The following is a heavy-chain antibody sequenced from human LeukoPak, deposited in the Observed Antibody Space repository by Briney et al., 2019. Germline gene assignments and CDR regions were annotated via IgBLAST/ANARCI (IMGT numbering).Heavy chain of an antibody. J-gene: IGHJ5*02. CDR2: IYYSGYT. D-gene: IGHD5-12*01. Sequence: PSETLSLTCTVSGGSISSGEYYWSWIRQPPGKGLEWIGYIYYSGYTYYNPSLKSRVTISVDTSKNQFSLKLSSVTAADTAVYYCARESGYDSAGTYNWFDPWGQGTLVTVSS. CDR3: ARESGYDSAGTYNWFDP. CDR1: GGSISSGEYY. V-gene: IGHV4-30-4*01.